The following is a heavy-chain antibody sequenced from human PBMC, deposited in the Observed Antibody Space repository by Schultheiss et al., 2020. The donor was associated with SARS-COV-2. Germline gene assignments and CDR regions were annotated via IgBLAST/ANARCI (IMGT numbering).Heavy chain of an antibody. CDR2: ISAYNGNT. Sequence: GESLKISCKASGYTFTSYGISWVRQAPGQGLEWMGWISAYNGNTNYAQKLQGRVTMTTDTSTSTAYMELRSLRSDDTAVYYCARLVSGNYYYYYMDVWGKGTTVTVSS. CDR1: GYTFTSYG. J-gene: IGHJ6*03. CDR3: ARLVSGNYYYYYMDV. V-gene: IGHV1-18*01. D-gene: IGHD3-9*01.